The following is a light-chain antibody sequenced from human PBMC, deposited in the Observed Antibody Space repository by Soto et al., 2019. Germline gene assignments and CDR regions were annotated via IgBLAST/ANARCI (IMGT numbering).Light chain of an antibody. CDR2: AAS. CDR1: HRVISMY. Sequence: EIVLTQSPATLSLSPGERATLTGRVSHRVISMYLAWYQQKPGQAPRLLIYAASSRPTDIPARFSGSGSGTDFTLTISSLQPEDFAIYYCQHYGGSPRTFGQGTKVDIK. CDR3: QHYGGSPRT. V-gene: IGKV3-20*01. J-gene: IGKJ1*01.